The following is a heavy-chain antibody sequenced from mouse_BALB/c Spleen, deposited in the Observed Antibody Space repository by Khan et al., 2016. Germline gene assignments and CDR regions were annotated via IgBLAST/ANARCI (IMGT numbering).Heavy chain of an antibody. Sequence: VQLQESGAELVRPGASVKLSCKASGYTFTTYWMPWVNQRPGQGLEWIGTIYPGDGDTRYTQNFKGKATLTADKSSSTAYMQLSSLTSEDSAVYYCARGNSYYDYDYWGQGTTLTVSA. CDR1: GYTFTTYW. J-gene: IGHJ2*01. CDR3: ARGNSYYDYDY. V-gene: IGHV1-87*01. D-gene: IGHD2-4*01. CDR2: IYPGDGDT.